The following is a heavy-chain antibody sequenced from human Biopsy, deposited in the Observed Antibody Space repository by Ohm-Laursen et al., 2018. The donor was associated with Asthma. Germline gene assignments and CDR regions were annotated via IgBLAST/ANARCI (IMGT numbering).Heavy chain of an antibody. V-gene: IGHV3-48*02. CDR1: VFTFSSYI. CDR3: ARPRWGPYGY. J-gene: IGHJ4*02. D-gene: IGHD4-17*01. Sequence: SLRLSCAASVFTFSSYIMNFFRHSPVKLLEWFSYISSSSSTIYYADSVKGRFTISRDNAKNSLYLQMNSLRDEDTAVYYCARPRWGPYGYWGQGTLVTVSS. CDR2: ISSSSSTI.